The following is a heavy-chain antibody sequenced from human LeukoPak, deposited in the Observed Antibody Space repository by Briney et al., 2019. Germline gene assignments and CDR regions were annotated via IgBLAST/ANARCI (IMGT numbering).Heavy chain of an antibody. CDR1: GFTFSSYE. CDR2: ISSSGSTI. V-gene: IGHV3-48*03. D-gene: IGHD5-24*01. J-gene: IGHJ4*02. CDR3: AIGRRDGYNLVDSFDY. Sequence: GSLRLSCAASGFTFSSYEMNWVRQAPGKGLEWVSYISSSGSTIYYADSVKGRFTISRDNAKNSLYLQMNSLRAEDTAVYYCAIGRRDGYNLVDSFDYWGQGTLVTVSS.